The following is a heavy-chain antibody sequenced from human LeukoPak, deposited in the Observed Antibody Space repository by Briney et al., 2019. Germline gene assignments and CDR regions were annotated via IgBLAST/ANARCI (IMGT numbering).Heavy chain of an antibody. CDR1: GVTFSGYW. J-gene: IGHJ4*02. V-gene: IGHV3-74*01. Sequence: PGGALRLSCAASGVTFSGYWMHWVRQAPGKGLGWVSRINSDGSSTSYADCVKGRFTISRDNAKNTLYLQMNSLRAEDTAVYYCARGITMIWTDDYWGQGTLVTVSS. D-gene: IGHD3-22*01. CDR2: INSDGSST. CDR3: ARGITMIWTDDY.